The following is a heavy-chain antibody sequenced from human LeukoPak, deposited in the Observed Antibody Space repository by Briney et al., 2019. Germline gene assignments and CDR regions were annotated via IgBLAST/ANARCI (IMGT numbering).Heavy chain of an antibody. CDR1: GFTFSSYA. CDR3: AKDHWNDEVNWFDP. CDR2: ISGSGGST. J-gene: IGHJ5*02. D-gene: IGHD1-1*01. Sequence: QPGGSLRLSCAASGFTFSSYAMSWVRQAPGKGLEWVSAISGSGGSTYCADSVKGRFTISRDSSKNTLYLQMNSLRAEDTAVYYCAKDHWNDEVNWFDPWGQGTLDTVSS. V-gene: IGHV3-23*01.